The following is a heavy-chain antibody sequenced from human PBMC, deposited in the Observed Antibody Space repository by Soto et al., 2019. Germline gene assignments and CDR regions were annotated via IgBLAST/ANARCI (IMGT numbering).Heavy chain of an antibody. CDR2: INGYNGKT. V-gene: IGHV1-18*01. J-gene: IGHJ6*02. CDR1: GYTFTSYG. Sequence: QVQLVQSGAEVKKPAASVKVSCKASGYTFTSYGVSWVRQAPGQGLEWMGWINGYNGKTNHAQKLQRRVTMSTDTSTSTAYMELRSLRSDDSAVYYCARMGDVPYYYYRMDVWGQGTTVTVSS. CDR3: ARMGDVPYYYYRMDV. D-gene: IGHD3-16*01.